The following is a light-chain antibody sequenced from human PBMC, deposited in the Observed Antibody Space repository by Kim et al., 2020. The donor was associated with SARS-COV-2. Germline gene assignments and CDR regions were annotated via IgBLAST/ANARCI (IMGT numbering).Light chain of an antibody. CDR1: QSVGSK. Sequence: EIVMTQSPATLSVSPGERATLSCRASQSVGSKLAWYQQKHGQAPRLLMFGTSTRATGIPARFSGSGSGTEFTLTISSLQSEDFAVYYCQQYNDWPPGTFGQGTKVDIK. CDR2: GTS. J-gene: IGKJ1*01. V-gene: IGKV3-15*01. CDR3: QQYNDWPPGT.